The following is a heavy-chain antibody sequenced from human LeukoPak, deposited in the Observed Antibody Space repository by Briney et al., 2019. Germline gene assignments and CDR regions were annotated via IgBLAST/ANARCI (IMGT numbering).Heavy chain of an antibody. Sequence: SETLSLTRADSGASLSSSKYYWGWVRQSPGKRLGWNGNIYSSGNTYYNASLKSRVTMYIDTSKHQFSRKLSSAAAADAAVYYCARGRRMVVVVGTTRTHRDYYMDVGGKGTTVTVFS. CDR1: GASLSSSKYY. CDR3: ARGRRMVVVVGTTRTHRDYYMDV. CDR2: IYSSGNT. V-gene: IGHV4-39*07. J-gene: IGHJ6*03. D-gene: IGHD2-15*01.